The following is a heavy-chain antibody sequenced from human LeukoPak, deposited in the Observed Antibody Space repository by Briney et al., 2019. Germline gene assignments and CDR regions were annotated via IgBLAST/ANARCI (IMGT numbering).Heavy chain of an antibody. CDR1: GFTVSSNY. CDR2: IYSGGRT. V-gene: IGHV3-66*02. D-gene: IGHD1-26*01. Sequence: PGGSLRLSCAASGFTVSSNYMNWVRQAPGKGLEWVSVIYSGGRTYYADSVKCRFTISRDNSKNTLYLQMNSLRAEDTAMYYCARDGIVGADRSFDIWGRGTIVTVSS. J-gene: IGHJ3*02. CDR3: ARDGIVGADRSFDI.